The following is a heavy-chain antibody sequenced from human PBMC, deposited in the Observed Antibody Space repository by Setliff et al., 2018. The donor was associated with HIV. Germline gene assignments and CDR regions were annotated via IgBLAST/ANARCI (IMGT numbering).Heavy chain of an antibody. CDR2: IYTSGST. D-gene: IGHD3-22*01. CDR1: GGSISSGSYY. CDR3: ARSYYYDSSGYSSRYWFDP. V-gene: IGHV4-61*02. Sequence: PSETLSLTCTVSGGSISSGSYYWNWIRQPAGKGLEWIGRIYTSGSTNYNPSLKSRVTISVDTSRNQFSLKLSSVTAADTAVYYCARSYYYDSSGYSSRYWFDPWGQGTL. J-gene: IGHJ5*02.